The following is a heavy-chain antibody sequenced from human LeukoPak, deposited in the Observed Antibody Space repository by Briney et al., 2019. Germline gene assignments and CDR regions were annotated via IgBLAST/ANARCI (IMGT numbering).Heavy chain of an antibody. Sequence: GGSLRLSCAASGFLLSNYWMYWVRQAPGKGLVWVSRINSDGSSTSYADSVKGRFTISRDNAKNTVYLQMNSLRAEDTAVYYCARWSESYYFAAFDIWGRGTMVTVSS. CDR1: GFLLSNYW. V-gene: IGHV3-74*01. J-gene: IGHJ3*02. D-gene: IGHD1-26*01. CDR2: INSDGSST. CDR3: ARWSESYYFAAFDI.